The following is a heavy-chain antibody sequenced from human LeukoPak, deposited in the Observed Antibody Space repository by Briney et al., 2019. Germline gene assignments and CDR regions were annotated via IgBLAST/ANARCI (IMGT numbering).Heavy chain of an antibody. CDR3: ARAVFVTASDY. V-gene: IGHV3-74*01. J-gene: IGHJ4*02. Sequence: GGSLRLSCAAPGFTFSSHWIHWVRQAPGKGLVWVSRINGDGSAATYADSVRGRFTISRDNARNTVYLQMNSLTAEDTAVYYCARAVFVTASDYWGQGTLVTVSS. D-gene: IGHD2-21*02. CDR2: INGDGSAA. CDR1: GFTFSSHW.